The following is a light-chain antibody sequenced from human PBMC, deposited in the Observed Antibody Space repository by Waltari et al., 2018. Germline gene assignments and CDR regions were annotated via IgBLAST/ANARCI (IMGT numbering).Light chain of an antibody. CDR1: QSLVAPSNSKTY. V-gene: IGKV4-1*01. CDR3: HHYYIPPLT. Sequence: DIVMTQSPDFLAVSLGERATINCKSSQSLVAPSNSKTYISWYQQKPGQPPKLLIYWASTRGSGVPDRFSGSGSGTDFTLTISSLQAEDVAVYYCHHYYIPPLTFGQGTRLEIK. CDR2: WAS. J-gene: IGKJ5*01.